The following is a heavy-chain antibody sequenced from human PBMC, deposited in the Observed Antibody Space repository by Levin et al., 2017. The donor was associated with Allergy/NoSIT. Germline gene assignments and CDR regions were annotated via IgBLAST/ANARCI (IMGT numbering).Heavy chain of an antibody. Sequence: GGSLRLSCAASGFTFSSYSMNWVRQAPGKGLEWVSSISSSSSYIYYADSVKGRFTISRDNAKNSLYLQMNSLRAEDTAVYYCARGGARSYDYIWGSYRFSYWGQGTLVTVSS. J-gene: IGHJ4*02. CDR2: ISSSSSYI. CDR1: GFTFSSYS. D-gene: IGHD3-16*02. CDR3: ARGGARSYDYIWGSYRFSY. V-gene: IGHV3-21*01.